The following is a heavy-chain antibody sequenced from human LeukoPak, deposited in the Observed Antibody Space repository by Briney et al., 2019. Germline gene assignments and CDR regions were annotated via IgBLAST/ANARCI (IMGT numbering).Heavy chain of an antibody. Sequence: PSQTLSLTCTVSGGSISSGGYYWSWIRQPPGKGLGWIGYIYHSGSTYYNPSLKSRVTISVDRSKNQFSLELSSVTAADTAVYYCASSRSNYFDYWGQGTLVTVSP. CDR1: GGSISSGGYY. CDR2: IYHSGST. J-gene: IGHJ4*02. V-gene: IGHV4-30-2*01. CDR3: ASSRSNYFDY.